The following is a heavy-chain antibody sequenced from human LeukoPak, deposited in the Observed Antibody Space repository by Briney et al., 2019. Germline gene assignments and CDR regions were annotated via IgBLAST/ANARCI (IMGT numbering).Heavy chain of an antibody. D-gene: IGHD5-18*01. CDR1: GFTFSSYA. Sequence: GGSLRLSCAASGFTFSSYAMSWARQAPGKGLEWVSAISGSGGSTYYADSVKGRFTISRDNSKNTLYLQMNSLRAEDTAVYYCAKDQTRGYSYVYYFDYWGQGTLVTVSS. CDR3: AKDQTRGYSYVYYFDY. CDR2: ISGSGGST. V-gene: IGHV3-23*01. J-gene: IGHJ4*02.